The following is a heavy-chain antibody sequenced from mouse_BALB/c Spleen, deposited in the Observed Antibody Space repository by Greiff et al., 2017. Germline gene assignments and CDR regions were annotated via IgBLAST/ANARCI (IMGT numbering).Heavy chain of an antibody. V-gene: IGHV1-7*01. Sequence: QVQLKESGAELAKPGASVKMSCKASGYTFTSYWMHWVKQRPGQGLEWIGYINPSTGYTEYNQKFKDKATLTADKSSSTAYMQLSSLTSEDSAVYYCARGHYYRYDGFDYWGQGTTLTVSS. CDR1: GYTFTSYW. CDR3: ARGHYYRYDGFDY. CDR2: INPSTGYT. D-gene: IGHD2-14*01. J-gene: IGHJ2*01.